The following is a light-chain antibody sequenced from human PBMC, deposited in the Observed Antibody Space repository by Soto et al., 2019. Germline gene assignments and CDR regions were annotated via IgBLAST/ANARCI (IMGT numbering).Light chain of an antibody. CDR3: QQYNTSPWT. V-gene: IGKV1-5*01. J-gene: IGKJ1*01. CDR2: DAS. CDR1: PSIRRR. Sequence: DIQIAQSPSPLTPSVASRVTTTCRAGPSIRRRLAWYQQKPGKAPKLLIYDASSLESGVPSRFSGGGSGTEFTLTISSLQPEDFATYYCQQYNTSPWTFGQGTKVEIK.